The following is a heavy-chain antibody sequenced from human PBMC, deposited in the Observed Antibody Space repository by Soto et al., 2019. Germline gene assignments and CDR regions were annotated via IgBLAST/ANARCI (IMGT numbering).Heavy chain of an antibody. CDR1: GYTFTSYG. J-gene: IGHJ4*02. V-gene: IGHV1-18*01. CDR2: ISAYNGNT. D-gene: IGHD3-22*01. Sequence: QVPLVQSGAEVKKPGASVKVSCKASGYTFTSYGISWVRQAPGQGLEWMGWISAYNGNTNYAQKLQGRVTMTTDTSTSTAYMGLRSPRSDDTAVYYCARDYPFFPYEQPGFDYWGQGTLVTVSS. CDR3: ARDYPFFPYEQPGFDY.